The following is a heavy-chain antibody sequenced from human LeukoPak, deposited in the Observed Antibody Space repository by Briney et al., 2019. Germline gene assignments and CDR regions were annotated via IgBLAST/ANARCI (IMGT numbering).Heavy chain of an antibody. CDR3: VRDYLYAMDV. CDR2: ISDRSHNI. V-gene: IGHV3-48*02. CDR1: GFTFSSYS. J-gene: IGHJ6*02. Sequence: GGSLRLSCAASGFTFSSYSMNWVRQAPGKGLEWVSHISDRSHNIYYADSVKGRFTISRDNAENSLYLQMNSLREEDTAVYYCVRDYLYAMDVWGQGTTVTVSS.